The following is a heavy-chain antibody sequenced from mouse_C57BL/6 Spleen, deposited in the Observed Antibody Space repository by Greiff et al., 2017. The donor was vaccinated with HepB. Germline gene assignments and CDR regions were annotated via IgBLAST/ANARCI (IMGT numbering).Heavy chain of an antibody. CDR3: TREGHYYYGNPMDY. Sequence: EVKLVESGEGLVKPGGSLKLSCAASGFTFSSYAMSWVRQTPEKRLEWVAYISSGGDYIYYADTVKGRFTISRDNARNTLYLQMSSLKSEDTAMYYCTREGHYYYGNPMDYWGQGTSVTVSS. CDR1: GFTFSSYA. J-gene: IGHJ4*01. CDR2: ISSGGDYI. V-gene: IGHV5-9-1*02. D-gene: IGHD2-1*01.